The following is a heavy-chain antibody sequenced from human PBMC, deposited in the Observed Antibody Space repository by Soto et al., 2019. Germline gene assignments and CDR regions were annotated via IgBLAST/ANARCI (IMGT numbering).Heavy chain of an antibody. CDR3: ADVSYYYYYMDV. CDR2: IYYSGST. V-gene: IGHV4-39*01. Sequence: QPPGKGLEWIGSIYYSGSTYYNPSLKSRVTISVDTSKNQFSLKLSSVTAADTAVYYCADVSYYYYYMDVWGKGTTVTVSS. J-gene: IGHJ6*03.